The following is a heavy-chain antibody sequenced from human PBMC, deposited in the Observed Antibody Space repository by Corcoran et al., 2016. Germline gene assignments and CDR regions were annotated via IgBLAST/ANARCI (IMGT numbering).Heavy chain of an antibody. J-gene: IGHJ5*02. CDR1: GLTVSDNY. Sequence: EVQLVESGGGLIQPGGSLRLSCAASGLTVSDNYMSWVRQAPGKGLEWVSVLFRGGSTYYADSVKGRFTISRDSSKNTLFLQMKSLRAEDTAVYCWARGSAAAGTGASWGQGTLVTVSS. V-gene: IGHV3-53*01. CDR2: LFRGGST. CDR3: ARGSAAAGTGAS. D-gene: IGHD6-13*01.